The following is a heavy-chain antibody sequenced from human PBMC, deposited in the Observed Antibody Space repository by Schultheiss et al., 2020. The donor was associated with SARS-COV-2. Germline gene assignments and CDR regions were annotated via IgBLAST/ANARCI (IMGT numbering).Heavy chain of an antibody. J-gene: IGHJ4*02. V-gene: IGHV3-30*04. CDR1: GFTFSSYA. D-gene: IGHD2/OR15-2a*01. CDR2: ISYDGSNK. CDR3: TSANEYNL. Sequence: GGSLRLSCSASGFTFSSYAMHWVRQAPGKGLEWVAVISYDGSNKYYADSVKGRFTISRDNAKNSLYLQMNSLKTEDTAVYYCTSANEYNLWGQGTLVTVSS.